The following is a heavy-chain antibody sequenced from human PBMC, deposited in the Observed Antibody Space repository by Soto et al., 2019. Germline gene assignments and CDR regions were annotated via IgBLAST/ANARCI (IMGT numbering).Heavy chain of an antibody. CDR2: IYYSGST. J-gene: IGHJ4*02. Sequence: QLQLQESGPGLVKPSETLSLTCTVSGGSISSSSYYWGWIRQPPGKGLEWIGSIYYSGSTYYNPSXXSRVTISVDTSKNQFSLKLSSDCARSLITMVPEADWGQGTLVTVSS. CDR1: GGSISSSSYY. CDR3: EAD. V-gene: IGHV4-39*01. D-gene: IGHD3-10*01.